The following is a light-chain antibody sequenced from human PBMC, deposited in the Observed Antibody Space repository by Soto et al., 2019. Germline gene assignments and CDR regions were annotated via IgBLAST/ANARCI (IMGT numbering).Light chain of an antibody. J-gene: IGLJ3*02. CDR2: LNN. CDR1: SSNIGAGYD. CDR3: QSYDSSRSAWV. V-gene: IGLV1-40*01. Sequence: QSALTQPPSVSGAPGQRVTISCTGSSSNIGAGYDVHWYQQIPGTAPKLLIYLNNNRPSGVPDRLSGSKSGTSASLAITGLQAEDEADYYCQSYDSSRSAWVFGGGTKLTVL.